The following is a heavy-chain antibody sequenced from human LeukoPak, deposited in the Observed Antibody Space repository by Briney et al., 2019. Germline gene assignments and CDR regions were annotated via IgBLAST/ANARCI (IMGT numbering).Heavy chain of an antibody. Sequence: GGSLRLSCAASGFTFSNAWMSWVRQAPGKGLEWVGRIKSKTDGGTTDYAAPVKGRFTISRDDSKNTLYLQMNSLKTEDTAVYYCTTFPFYPGRDFVGVAHLDFDYWGQGTLVTVSS. CDR3: TTFPFYPGRDFVGVAHLDFDY. D-gene: IGHD3-10*01. J-gene: IGHJ4*02. CDR2: IKSKTDGGTT. CDR1: GFTFSNAW. V-gene: IGHV3-15*01.